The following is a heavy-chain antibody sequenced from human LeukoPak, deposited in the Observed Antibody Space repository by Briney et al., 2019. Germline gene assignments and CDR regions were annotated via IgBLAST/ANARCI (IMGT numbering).Heavy chain of an antibody. D-gene: IGHD6-13*01. Sequence: SETLSLTCTVSGGSISSYYWSWIRQPAGKGLEWIGRIYTSGSTNYSPSPKSRVTMSVDTSKNQFSLKLSSVTAADTAVYYCARESSSSWYVFLDYWGQGTLVTVSS. CDR3: ARESSSSWYVFLDY. V-gene: IGHV4-4*07. J-gene: IGHJ4*02. CDR2: IYTSGST. CDR1: GGSISSYY.